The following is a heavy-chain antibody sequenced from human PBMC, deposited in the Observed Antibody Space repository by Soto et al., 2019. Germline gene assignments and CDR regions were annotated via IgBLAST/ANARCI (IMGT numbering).Heavy chain of an antibody. V-gene: IGHV1-2*04. CDR1: GYTFTGYY. Sequence: QVQLVQSGAEVKKPGASVKVSCKASGYTFTGYYMHWVRQAPGQGLEWMGWINPNSGGTNYAQKFQGWVTMTRDTSISTAYMELSRLRSDDTAVYYCARAVATSPYYYYYYMDVWGKGTTVTVSS. CDR3: ARAVATSPYYYYYYMDV. CDR2: INPNSGGT. J-gene: IGHJ6*03. D-gene: IGHD5-12*01.